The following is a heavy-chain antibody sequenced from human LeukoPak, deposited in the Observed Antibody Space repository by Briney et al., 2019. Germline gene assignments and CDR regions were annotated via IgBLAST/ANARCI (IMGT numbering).Heavy chain of an antibody. CDR2: ISFDGSDK. V-gene: IGHV3-30*18. D-gene: IGHD7-27*01. CDR3: AKDWGNWGYGYYFDH. Sequence: GGSLRLSCAASGFTFSTYGMHWVRQAPGKGLEWVAVISFDGSDKYYPDSVKGRFTISRDNSKNTLYLQMNSLRAGDTAVYYCAKDWGNWGYGYYFDHWGQGTLVTVSS. J-gene: IGHJ4*02. CDR1: GFTFSTYG.